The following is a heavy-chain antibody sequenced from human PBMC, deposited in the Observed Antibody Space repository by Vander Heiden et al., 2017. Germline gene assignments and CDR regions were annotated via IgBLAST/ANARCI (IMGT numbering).Heavy chain of an antibody. CDR1: GATFSSSA. V-gene: IGHV1-69*01. CDR3: AQGDIVVVVAAILQPYGMDV. Sequence: QVHLVQSGAEVKKPGSSVNVSCKSSGATFSSSAISWVRQAPGQGLEWMGGIIPIFGTANYAQKFQGRVTMTADESTSTAYMELSSLRSEDTAVYYCAQGDIVVVVAAILQPYGMDVWGQGTTVTVSS. J-gene: IGHJ6*02. CDR2: IIPIFGTA. D-gene: IGHD2-15*01.